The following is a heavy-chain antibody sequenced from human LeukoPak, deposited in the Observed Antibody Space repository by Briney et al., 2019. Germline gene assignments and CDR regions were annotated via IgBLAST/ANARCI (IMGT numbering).Heavy chain of an antibody. CDR1: GYTFTSYG. CDR2: ISVYSGNT. Sequence: ASVKVSCKASGYTFTSYGITWVRQAPGQGLEWVGWISVYSGNTNYAQKLQGRVIMTTDTSTNTAYMELRSLRSDDTAVYYCARESDYYDSSGYYDYWGQGTLVTVSS. V-gene: IGHV1-18*01. J-gene: IGHJ4*02. CDR3: ARESDYYDSSGYYDY. D-gene: IGHD3-22*01.